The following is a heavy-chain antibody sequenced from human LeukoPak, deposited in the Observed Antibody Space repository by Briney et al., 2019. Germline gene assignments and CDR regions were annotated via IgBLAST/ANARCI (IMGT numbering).Heavy chain of an antibody. V-gene: IGHV1-69*13. CDR1: GGTFSSYA. J-gene: IGHJ5*02. Sequence: SVKVSCKASGGTFSSYAISWVRQDPGQGLEWMGGIIPIFGTANYAQKFQGRVTITADESTSTAYMELTSLRSEDTAVYYCAGYCTNGVCSNWFDPWGQGTLLTVSS. D-gene: IGHD2-8*01. CDR3: AGYCTNGVCSNWFDP. CDR2: IIPIFGTA.